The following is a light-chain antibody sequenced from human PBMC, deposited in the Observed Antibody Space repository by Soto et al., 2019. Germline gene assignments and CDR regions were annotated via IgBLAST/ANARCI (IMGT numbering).Light chain of an antibody. Sequence: DIVLTQSPESLPVSLGERATINCKSAQSILSSSTNKNYLAWYQHKPGQSPRLPIYWASIRESGVPDRFSGSGSGTDFTLTISTLQAEDVAVYYCQQYFSSPTFGQGTRLEIK. V-gene: IGKV4-1*01. J-gene: IGKJ5*01. CDR2: WAS. CDR3: QQYFSSPT. CDR1: QSILSSSTNKNY.